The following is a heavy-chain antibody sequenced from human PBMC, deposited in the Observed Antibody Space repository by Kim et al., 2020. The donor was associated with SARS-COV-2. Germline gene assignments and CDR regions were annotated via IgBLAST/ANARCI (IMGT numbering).Heavy chain of an antibody. CDR3: ELESAISGATLDN. CDR1: GFSLSTSGMC. CDR2: IDWDDDK. V-gene: IGHV2-70*11. J-gene: IGHJ4*02. D-gene: IGHD1-26*01. Sequence: SGPTLVNPPQTLTLTCTFSGFSLSTSGMCVSWIRQPPGKALEWLARIDWDDDKYYSTSLKTRLTIAKETSKNQVVRTMTNMDPVDTATYYCELESAISGATLDNWGQGTLVTVSS.